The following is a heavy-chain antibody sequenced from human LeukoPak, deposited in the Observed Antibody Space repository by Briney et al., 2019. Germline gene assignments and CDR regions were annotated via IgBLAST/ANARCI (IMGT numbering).Heavy chain of an antibody. CDR1: GGSISSYY. Sequence: SETLSLTCTVSGGSISSYYWSWIRQPPGKGLEWIGYIYTSGSTNYNPSFKSRVTISVDTSKNQFSLKLSSVTAADTAVYYCARRSSALHSVYYYYYMDVWGKGTTVTVSS. CDR3: ARRSSALHSVYYYYYMDV. J-gene: IGHJ6*03. D-gene: IGHD3-22*01. CDR2: IYTSGST. V-gene: IGHV4-4*09.